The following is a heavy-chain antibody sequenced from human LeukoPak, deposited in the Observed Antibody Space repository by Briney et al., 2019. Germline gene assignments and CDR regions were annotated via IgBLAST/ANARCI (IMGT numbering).Heavy chain of an antibody. D-gene: IGHD3-22*01. CDR3: ARRSGYYYRSEYFQH. CDR2: IYYSGST. Sequence: PSETLSLTCTVSGGSISSYYWSWIRQPPGKGLEWIGYIYYSGSTNYNPSLKSRVTISVDTSKNQFSLKLSSVTAADTAVYYCARRSGYYYRSEYFQHWGQGTLVTVSS. CDR1: GGSISSYY. J-gene: IGHJ1*01. V-gene: IGHV4-59*12.